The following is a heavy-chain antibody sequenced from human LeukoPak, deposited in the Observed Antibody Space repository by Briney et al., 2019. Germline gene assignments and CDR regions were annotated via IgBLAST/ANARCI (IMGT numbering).Heavy chain of an antibody. V-gene: IGHV1-2*02. Sequence: ASVKVSCKASGYTFTGYYMHWVRQAPGQGLEWVGWFHPNSGGTNYAQKFQGRVAMTRDTSISTACMELSRLRSDDTAVYYCARDGGKVGATGPFDYWGQGTLVTVSS. J-gene: IGHJ4*02. CDR2: FHPNSGGT. CDR1: GYTFTGYY. CDR3: ARDGGKVGATGPFDY. D-gene: IGHD1-26*01.